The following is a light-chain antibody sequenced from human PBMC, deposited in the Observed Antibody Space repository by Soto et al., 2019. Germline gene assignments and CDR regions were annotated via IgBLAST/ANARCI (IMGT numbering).Light chain of an antibody. CDR2: GAS. J-gene: IGKJ1*01. V-gene: IGKV3-15*01. CDR3: QQANSFPWT. Sequence: EIVMTQSPATLSVSPGERATLSCRASQSVSSNLAWYQQKPGRAPRLLIYGASTRVTGVPARFSGSGSGTDFTLTISSLQPEDFATYYCQQANSFPWTFGQGTKVEIK. CDR1: QSVSSN.